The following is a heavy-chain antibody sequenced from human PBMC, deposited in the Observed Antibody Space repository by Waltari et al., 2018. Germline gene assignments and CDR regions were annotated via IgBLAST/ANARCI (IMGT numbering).Heavy chain of an antibody. CDR1: GFTFSSYS. Sequence: EVQLVESGGGLVQPGGSLRLSCAASGFTFSSYSMNWVRQAPGKGLEWVSYISSSSSTRYYADSVKGRFTNSRDNAKNSLYPQMNSLRAEDTAVYYCARDELATTPAYYYYMDVWGKGTTVTVSS. D-gene: IGHD5-12*01. J-gene: IGHJ6*03. CDR3: ARDELATTPAYYYYMDV. CDR2: ISSSSSTR. V-gene: IGHV3-48*04.